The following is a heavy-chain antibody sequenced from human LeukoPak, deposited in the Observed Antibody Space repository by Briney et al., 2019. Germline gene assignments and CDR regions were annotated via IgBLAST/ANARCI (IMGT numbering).Heavy chain of an antibody. Sequence: PVGSLRLSCAASGFTFSSYAMHWVRQAPGKGLEWVAVISYDGSNKYYADSVKGRFTISRDNSKNTLYLQMNSLRAEDTAVYYCARDGGYVDTWYFDYWGQGTLVTVSS. D-gene: IGHD3-16*01. V-gene: IGHV3-30-3*01. CDR2: ISYDGSNK. CDR1: GFTFSSYA. J-gene: IGHJ4*02. CDR3: ARDGGYVDTWYFDY.